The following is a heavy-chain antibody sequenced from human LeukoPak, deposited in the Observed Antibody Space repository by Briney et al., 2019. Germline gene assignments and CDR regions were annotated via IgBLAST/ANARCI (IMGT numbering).Heavy chain of an antibody. Sequence: QPGGSLRLSCEGTGFTFSMYIMAWVRQAPGKGLEWVSVINDRGGYIQDADSVKGRFTISRDNSQNTLFLQMNSLRDEDTAVYYCVKERDRGIEVADGFDYWGQGTLATVSS. V-gene: IGHV3-23*01. J-gene: IGHJ4*02. CDR1: GFTFSMYI. CDR2: INDRGGYI. CDR3: VKERDRGIEVADGFDY. D-gene: IGHD6-19*01.